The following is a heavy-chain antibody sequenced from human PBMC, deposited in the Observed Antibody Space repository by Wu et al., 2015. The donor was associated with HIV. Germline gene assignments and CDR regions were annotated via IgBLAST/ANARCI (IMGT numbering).Heavy chain of an antibody. CDR1: GGTFNSYT. CDR2: IVPMRGKP. D-gene: IGHD5-12*01. CDR3: VWGGWLRPFDY. V-gene: IGHV1-69*02. Sequence: QVQLVQSGAEVKKPGSSVKVSCKPSGGTFNSYTIMWVRQAPGQGFEWMGRIVPMRGKPRYAQRFQGRVTITADKSTRTAYMDLNNLTSDDTAVYYCVWGGWLRPFDYWGQGTLVTVSS. J-gene: IGHJ4*02.